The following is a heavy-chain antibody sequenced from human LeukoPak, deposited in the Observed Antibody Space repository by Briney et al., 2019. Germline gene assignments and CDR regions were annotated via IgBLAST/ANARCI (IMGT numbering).Heavy chain of an antibody. D-gene: IGHD2-21*01. V-gene: IGHV3-30*02. CDR3: AKDQVRVHIVVVIPSPSGTSLDY. Sequence: PGGSLRLSCAASGFTFSSYGMHWIRQPPGKGLEWVAFIRYDGSNKYYADSVKGRFTISRDNSKNTLYLQMNSPRAEDTAVYYCAKDQVRVHIVVVIPSPSGTSLDYWGQGTLVTVSS. CDR1: GFTFSSYG. CDR2: IRYDGSNK. J-gene: IGHJ4*02.